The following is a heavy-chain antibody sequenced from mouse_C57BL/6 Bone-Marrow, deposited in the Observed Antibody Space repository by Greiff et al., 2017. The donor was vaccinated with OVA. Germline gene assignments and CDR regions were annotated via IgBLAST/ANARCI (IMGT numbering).Heavy chain of an antibody. V-gene: IGHV1-76*01. CDR2: IYPGSGNT. J-gene: IGHJ1*03. CDR3: ASRPTIVTTKYFDV. Sequence: QVQLQQSGAELVRPGASVKLSCKASGYTFTDYYINWVKQRPGQGLEWIARIYPGSGNTYYNEKFKGKATLTAEKSSSTAYMQLSSLTSEDSAVYFCASRPTIVTTKYFDVWGTGTTVTVSS. D-gene: IGHD2-5*01. CDR1: GYTFTDYY.